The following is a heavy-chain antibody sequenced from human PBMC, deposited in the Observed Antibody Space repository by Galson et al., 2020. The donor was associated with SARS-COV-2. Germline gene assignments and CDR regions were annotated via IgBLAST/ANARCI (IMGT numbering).Heavy chain of an antibody. CDR3: ARDHSGSYYGGFDY. D-gene: IGHD1-26*01. CDR1: GFTFSSYA. Sequence: GESLKISCAASGFTFSSYAMSWVRQAPGKGLEWVSAISGSGGSTYYADSVKGRFTISRDNSKNTLYLQMNSLRAEDTAVYYCARDHSGSYYGGFDYWGQGTLVTVSS. V-gene: IGHV3-23*01. J-gene: IGHJ4*02. CDR2: ISGSGGST.